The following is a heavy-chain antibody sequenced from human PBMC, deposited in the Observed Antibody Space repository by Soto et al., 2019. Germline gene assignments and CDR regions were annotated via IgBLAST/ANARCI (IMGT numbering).Heavy chain of an antibody. CDR2: IYYTGTT. D-gene: IGHD3-22*01. CDR3: AILGGFYQSLDS. CDR1: GGSISSYY. Sequence: QVHLQESGPGLVKPSETLSLTCTVSGGSISSYYWSWIRQPPGKGLEWIGYIYYTGTTTYNPSIKSRVTISVDSSKNQFSLNLTSVSAADTAVYYCAILGGFYQSLDSWGQGTLVTVSS. J-gene: IGHJ5*01. V-gene: IGHV4-59*08.